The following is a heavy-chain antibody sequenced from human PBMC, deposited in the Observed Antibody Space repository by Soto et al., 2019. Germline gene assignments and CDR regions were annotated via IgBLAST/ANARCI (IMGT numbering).Heavy chain of an antibody. CDR2: IRNKPNGHTT. Sequence: EVQLVESGGGLVQPGGSLRLSCAGSGFTFSGHYMDWVRQAPGKGLEWLGRIRNKPNGHTTEYAASVKGRFTISRDDSKNSVYLQMNSLKSEDTAVYYCSTTVITAPLFEYWDQGTLVTVSS. V-gene: IGHV3-72*01. D-gene: IGHD3-16*01. J-gene: IGHJ4*02. CDR1: GFTFSGHY. CDR3: STTVITAPLFEY.